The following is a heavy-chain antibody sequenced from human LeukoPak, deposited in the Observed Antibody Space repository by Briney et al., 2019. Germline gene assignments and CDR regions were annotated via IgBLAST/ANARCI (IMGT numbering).Heavy chain of an antibody. CDR1: GGTFSSYA. Sequence: GASVKVSCKASGGTFSSYAISWVRQAPGQGLEWMGGIIPIFGTANYAQKFQGRVTITTDESTSTAYMELSSLRSEDTAVYYCARDGDYYGSGSSPEPFDPWGQGTLVTVSS. D-gene: IGHD3-10*01. CDR2: IIPIFGTA. CDR3: ARDGDYYGSGSSPEPFDP. V-gene: IGHV1-69*05. J-gene: IGHJ5*02.